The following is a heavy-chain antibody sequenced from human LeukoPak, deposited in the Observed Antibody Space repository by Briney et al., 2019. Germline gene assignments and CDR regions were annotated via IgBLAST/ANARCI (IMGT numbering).Heavy chain of an antibody. CDR1: GFTFNTYA. CDR3: AKGYYGSGSSYFDR. Sequence: GGSLRLSCAASGFTFNTYAMSWVRQAPGQGLEWVSSITISGSGTYYADSVKGRFTITRDNSKDTLYLEMNSLRADDTAKYYCAKGYYGSGSSYFDRWGQGTLVTVSS. V-gene: IGHV3-23*01. J-gene: IGHJ4*02. D-gene: IGHD3-10*01. CDR2: ITISGSGT.